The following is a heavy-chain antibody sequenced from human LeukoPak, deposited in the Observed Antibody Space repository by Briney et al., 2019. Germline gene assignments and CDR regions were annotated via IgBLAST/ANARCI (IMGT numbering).Heavy chain of an antibody. CDR2: ISHSGGST. Sequence: PGGSLRLSCAASGFSFSTYAMTWVRQAPGEGLEWVSSISHSGGSTYYADSVKGRFTISRDNSKNTLYLQMNSLRAEDTAVYYCAKGSIVGATTDFDYWGQGTLVTVSS. CDR1: GFSFSTYA. V-gene: IGHV3-23*01. CDR3: AKGSIVGATTDFDY. J-gene: IGHJ4*02. D-gene: IGHD1-26*01.